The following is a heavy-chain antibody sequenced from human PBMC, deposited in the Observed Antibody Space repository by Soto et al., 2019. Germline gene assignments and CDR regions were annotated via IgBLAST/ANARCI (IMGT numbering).Heavy chain of an antibody. Sequence: PGGSLRLSCAASGFTFSSYWITWVRQAPWKGLEWVANIKQDGIEKYYVDSVKGRFTISRDNAKNSLYLQMNSLRAEDTAVYYCATVGYSHGFDDWGQGTLGAVSS. V-gene: IGHV3-7*01. D-gene: IGHD5-18*01. CDR2: IKQDGIEK. CDR1: GFTFSSYW. J-gene: IGHJ4*02. CDR3: ATVGYSHGFDD.